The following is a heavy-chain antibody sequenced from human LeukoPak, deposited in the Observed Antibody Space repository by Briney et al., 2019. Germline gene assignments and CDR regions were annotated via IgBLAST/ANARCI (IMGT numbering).Heavy chain of an antibody. CDR1: GGSFSGYY. D-gene: IGHD2-2*01. V-gene: IGHV4-34*01. Sequence: PSETLSLTCTVSGGSFSGYYWSWIRQPPGKGLEWIGEINHSGSTNYNPSLKSRVTTSVDTSKNQFSLKLSSVTAADTAVYYCARDYQLLDYWGQGTLVTVSS. CDR3: ARDYQLLDY. J-gene: IGHJ4*02. CDR2: INHSGST.